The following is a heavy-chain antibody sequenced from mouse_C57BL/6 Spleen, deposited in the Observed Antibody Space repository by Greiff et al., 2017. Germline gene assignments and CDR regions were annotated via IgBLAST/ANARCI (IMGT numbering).Heavy chain of an antibody. CDR3: VRHVDGYYGGYAMDY. CDR1: GFSFNTYA. CDR2: IRSKSNNYAT. Sequence: GGGLVQPKGSLKLSCAASGFSFNTYAMNWVRQAPGKGLEWVARIRSKSNNYATYYADSVKDRFTISRDDSESMLYLQMNNVKTEDTAMYYCVRHVDGYYGGYAMDYWGQGTSVTVSS. V-gene: IGHV10-1*01. J-gene: IGHJ4*01. D-gene: IGHD2-3*01.